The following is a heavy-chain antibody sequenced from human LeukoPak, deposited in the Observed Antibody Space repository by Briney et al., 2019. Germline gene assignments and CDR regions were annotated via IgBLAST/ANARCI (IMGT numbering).Heavy chain of an antibody. J-gene: IGHJ4*02. CDR1: GGSISSYY. CDR2: IHFSGST. D-gene: IGHD1-7*01. CDR3: ARISLGLEVHREY. Sequence: SVTLSLTCSVSGGSISSYYWGWIRQPPGRGLGYIGFIHFSGSTNYNPSLKSRVTISVDTSKNQFSLKLSSVTAADTAVYYCARISLGLEVHREYWGQGTLVTVSS. V-gene: IGHV4-59*12.